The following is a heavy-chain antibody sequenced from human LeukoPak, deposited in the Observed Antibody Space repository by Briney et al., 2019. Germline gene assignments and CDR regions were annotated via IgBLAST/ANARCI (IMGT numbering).Heavy chain of an antibody. CDR1: GFTFSSYC. V-gene: IGHV3-7*01. J-gene: IGHJ4*02. CDR2: IKQDGSEK. CDR3: AGSGWFWDLYYFDY. D-gene: IGHD3-10*01. Sequence: GGSLRLSCAASGFTFSSYCMSWVRQAPGEGLEWVANIKQDGSEKYYVDSVKGRFTISRDNAKNSLYLQMNSLRAEDTAVYYCAGSGWFWDLYYFDYWGQGTLVTVSS.